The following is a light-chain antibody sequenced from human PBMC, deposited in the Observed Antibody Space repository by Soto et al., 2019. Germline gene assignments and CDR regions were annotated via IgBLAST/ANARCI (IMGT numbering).Light chain of an antibody. V-gene: IGLV2-14*01. CDR3: SSYTSSNTFV. Sequence: QSALTQPASVSGSPGQSIAISCTGTSSDVGDYTYVSWYQQHPGKAPKLMIYEVSNRPSGVSNRFSGSKSGNTASLTISGLQAEDEGDYYCSSYTSSNTFVFGTGTKLTVL. J-gene: IGLJ1*01. CDR1: SSDVGDYTY. CDR2: EVS.